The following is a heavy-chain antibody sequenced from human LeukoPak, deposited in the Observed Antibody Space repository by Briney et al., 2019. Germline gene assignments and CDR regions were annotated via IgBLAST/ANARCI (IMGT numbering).Heavy chain of an antibody. V-gene: IGHV3-48*03. CDR3: ARAGYSNFIDY. CDR1: GFTFSSYD. Sequence: PGGSLRLSCAASGFTFSSYDMNWVRQAPGKGLERVSYISSSGSTIYYADSVKGRFTISRDNAKNSLYLQMNSLRAGDTAVYYCARAGYSNFIDYWGQGTLVTVSS. D-gene: IGHD4-11*01. CDR2: ISSSGSTI. J-gene: IGHJ4*02.